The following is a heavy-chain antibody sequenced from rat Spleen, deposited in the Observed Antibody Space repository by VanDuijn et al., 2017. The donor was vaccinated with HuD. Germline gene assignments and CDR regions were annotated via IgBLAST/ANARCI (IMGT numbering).Heavy chain of an antibody. CDR1: GFTFSNYY. V-gene: IGHV5-7*01. CDR3: ARQGRDVMDA. D-gene: IGHD1-11*01. J-gene: IGHJ2*01. Sequence: EVQLVESGGGLVQPGRSLKLSCAASGFTFSNYYMAWVRQAPKKGLEWVATISNSGSRTYYRDSVKGRFTISRDNAKSTLYLQMDSLRSEDTASYYCARQGRDVMDAWGQGVMVTVSS. CDR2: ISNSGSRT.